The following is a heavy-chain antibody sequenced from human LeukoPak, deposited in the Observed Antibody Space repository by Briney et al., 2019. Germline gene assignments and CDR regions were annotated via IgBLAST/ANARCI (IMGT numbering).Heavy chain of an antibody. Sequence: GGSLRLSCAASGFTFSSYWTSWVRQAPGKGLEWVANIKQDGSEKYYVDSVKGRFTISRDNAKNSLYLQMNSLRAEDTAVYYCAREGVSGSYFDYWGQGTLVTVSS. D-gene: IGHD1-26*01. CDR1: GFTFSSYW. V-gene: IGHV3-7*01. J-gene: IGHJ4*02. CDR3: AREGVSGSYFDY. CDR2: IKQDGSEK.